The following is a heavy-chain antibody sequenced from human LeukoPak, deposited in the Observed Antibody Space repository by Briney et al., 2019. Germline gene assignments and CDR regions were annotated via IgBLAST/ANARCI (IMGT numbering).Heavy chain of an antibody. CDR3: ARPDAYGDDANDWYFDL. J-gene: IGHJ2*01. Sequence: SETLSLTCTVSGYSISSGYYWGWIRQPPGKGLEWIGSIYHSGSTYYNPSLKSRVTISVDTSKNQFSLKLSSVTAADTAVYYCARPDAYGDDANDWYFDLWGRGTLVTVSS. CDR2: IYHSGST. D-gene: IGHD4-17*01. CDR1: GYSISSGYY. V-gene: IGHV4-38-2*02.